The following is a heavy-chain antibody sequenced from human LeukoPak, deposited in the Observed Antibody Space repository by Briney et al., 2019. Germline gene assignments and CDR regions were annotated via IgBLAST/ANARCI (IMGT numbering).Heavy chain of an antibody. J-gene: IGHJ4*02. CDR2: IKQDGSEK. V-gene: IGHV3-7*01. CDR1: GFTFSSYA. D-gene: IGHD3-9*01. CDR3: ARGFYDIEYYFDY. Sequence: GGSLRLSCAASGFTFSSYAMNWVRQAPGKGLEWVANIKQDGSEKYYVDSVKGRFTISRDNAKNSLYLQMNSLRAEDTAVYYCARGFYDIEYYFDYWGQGTLVTVSS.